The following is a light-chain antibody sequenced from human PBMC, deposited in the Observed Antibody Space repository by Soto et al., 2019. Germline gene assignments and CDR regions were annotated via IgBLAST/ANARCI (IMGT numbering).Light chain of an antibody. CDR2: DAS. J-gene: IGKJ2*01. CDR3: QQYNSYSVNA. CDR1: QSISVW. V-gene: IGKV1-5*01. Sequence: DIQMTQSPYTLSPSVGDRVSITCRASQSISVWLAWYQQKPGKAPKLLLYDASRLESGVPSRFRGSGSGREFSLTISRLQPDDFATYYCQQYNSYSVNAFGQGTKLESK.